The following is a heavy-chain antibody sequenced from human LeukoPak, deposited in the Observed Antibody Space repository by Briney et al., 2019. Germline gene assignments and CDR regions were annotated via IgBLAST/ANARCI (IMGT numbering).Heavy chain of an antibody. CDR2: IYTSGST. CDR3: ARHQLERRHSGFDY. J-gene: IGHJ4*02. V-gene: IGHV4-4*07. Sequence: SETLSLTCTVSGGSISSYYWSWIRQPAGKGLELIGRIYTSGSTNYNPSLKSRVTMSVDTSKNQFSLKLSSVTAADTAVYYCARHQLERRHSGFDYWGQGTLVTVSS. CDR1: GGSISSYY. D-gene: IGHD1-1*01.